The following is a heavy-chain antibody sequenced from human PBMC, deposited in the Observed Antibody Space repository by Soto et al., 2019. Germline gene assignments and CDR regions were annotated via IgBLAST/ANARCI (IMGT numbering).Heavy chain of an antibody. Sequence: VQLLESGGGVVQPGRSLRLSCAASGFTFSSYAMHWVRQAPGKGLVWVAVISYDGSNKYYADSVKGRFTISRDNSKNALYLQMNSLRAADTAVYYCARDGMEWELLRAFDICGQGTMVTVSS. CDR3: ARDGMEWELLRAFDI. J-gene: IGHJ3*02. D-gene: IGHD1-26*01. CDR2: ISYDGSNK. CDR1: GFTFSSYA. V-gene: IGHV3-30-3*01.